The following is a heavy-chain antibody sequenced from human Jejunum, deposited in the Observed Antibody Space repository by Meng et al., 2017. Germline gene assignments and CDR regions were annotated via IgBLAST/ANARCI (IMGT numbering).Heavy chain of an antibody. CDR2: ISSDGNRQ. J-gene: IGHJ4*02. Sequence: GESLKMSCAASGVTFSGNTMHWVRQAPGKGPEWVAVISSDGNRQYYADSVKGRFTISRDISKSTLYLQMSSLRVEDTAIYYCAKDGGIGFTDFDYWGQGTLVTVSS. V-gene: IGHV3-30*07. CDR1: GVTFSGNT. D-gene: IGHD3-16*01. CDR3: AKDGGIGFTDFDY.